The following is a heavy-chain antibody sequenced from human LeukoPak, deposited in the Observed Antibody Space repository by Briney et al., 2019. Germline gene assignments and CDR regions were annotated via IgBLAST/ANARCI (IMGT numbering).Heavy chain of an antibody. J-gene: IGHJ4*02. CDR3: AKDGGLLSYYFDY. V-gene: IGHV3-30*18. CDR2: ISYDGSNK. Sequence: PGGSLRLSCAASGFTFSSYGMHWVRQAPGKGLEWVAVISYDGSNKYFADSVKGRFAISRDNSKNTLYLQMTSLRAEDTALYYCAKDGGLLSYYFDYWGQGTLVTVSS. D-gene: IGHD3-10*01. CDR1: GFTFSSYG.